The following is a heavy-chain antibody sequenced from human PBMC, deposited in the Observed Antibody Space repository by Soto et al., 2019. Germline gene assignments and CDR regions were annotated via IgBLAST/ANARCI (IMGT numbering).Heavy chain of an antibody. Sequence: QITLKESGPTLVKPTQTLTLTCTFSGFSLSTGEVGVGWIRQPPGKALEWLALIYWDDDNRYSTSLKSRLTITKDTHKTQVVPTITNIDPADTATYFCARARYNDQAKYRYFDYWGQGTLVTVSS. J-gene: IGHJ4*02. V-gene: IGHV2-5*02. CDR2: IYWDDDN. D-gene: IGHD3-16*02. CDR3: ARARYNDQAKYRYFDY. CDR1: GFSLSTGEVG.